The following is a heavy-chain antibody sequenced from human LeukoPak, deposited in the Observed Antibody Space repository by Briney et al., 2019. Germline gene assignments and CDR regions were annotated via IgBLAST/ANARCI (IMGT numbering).Heavy chain of an antibody. CDR3: AKGREEGGSSWYGVFEEYYYYGMDV. CDR2: ISYDGSNK. D-gene: IGHD6-13*01. Sequence: GRSLRLSCAASGFTFSSYGMHWVRQAPGKGLEWVAVISYDGSNKYYAESVKGRFTISRDNSKNTLYLQMNSLRAEDTAVYYCAKGREEGGSSWYGVFEEYYYYGMDVWGQGTTVTVSS. J-gene: IGHJ6*02. CDR1: GFTFSSYG. V-gene: IGHV3-30*18.